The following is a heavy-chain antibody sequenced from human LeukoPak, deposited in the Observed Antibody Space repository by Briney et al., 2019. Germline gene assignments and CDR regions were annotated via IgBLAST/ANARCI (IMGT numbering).Heavy chain of an antibody. V-gene: IGHV3-53*01. CDR2: IYSGGST. CDR1: GFTVSTNY. D-gene: IGHD3-9*01. J-gene: IGHJ4*02. CDR3: ARRDDILTGYLN. Sequence: GGSLRLSCAASGFTVSTNYMSWVRQAPGKGLEWVSVIYSGGSTYYADSVKGRFTISRDNSKNTLYLQMNSLRAEDTAVYYCARRDDILTGYLNWGQGTLVTVSS.